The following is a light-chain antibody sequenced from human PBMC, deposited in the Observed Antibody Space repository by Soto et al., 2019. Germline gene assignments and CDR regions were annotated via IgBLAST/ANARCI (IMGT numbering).Light chain of an antibody. V-gene: IGKV3-20*01. CDR2: ATT. Sequence: EIVLTQSPGTLSLPPGERATLSCRASQSVSSDYLAWYQQKPGQAPKLLIYATTSRATGIPDRFSGSGSATDFTLTISRLEPGDFAVYYCQHYDSSPMYTFGQGTKLEI. J-gene: IGKJ2*01. CDR1: QSVSSDY. CDR3: QHYDSSPMYT.